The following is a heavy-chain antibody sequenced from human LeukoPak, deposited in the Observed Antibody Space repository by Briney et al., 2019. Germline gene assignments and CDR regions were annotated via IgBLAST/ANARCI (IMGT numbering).Heavy chain of an antibody. Sequence: GSLRLSCAASGFTFSSYAMSWVRQAPGKGLEWVSAISGSGGSTYYADSVKGRFTISRDNSKNTLYLQMNSLRAEDTAVYYCAKRGNFSGSFDYWGQGTPVTVSS. CDR1: GFTFSSYA. CDR2: ISGSGGST. D-gene: IGHD2-15*01. J-gene: IGHJ4*02. V-gene: IGHV3-23*01. CDR3: AKRGNFSGSFDY.